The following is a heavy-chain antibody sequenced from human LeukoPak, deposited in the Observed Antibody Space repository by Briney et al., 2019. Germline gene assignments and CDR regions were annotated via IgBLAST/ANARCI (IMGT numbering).Heavy chain of an antibody. Sequence: SETLSLTCTVSGGSISSYYWSWIRQPPGKGLEWVGYIYNSGSTNYNPSLKSRVTISVDTSKNQFSLKLSSVTAADTAVYFCARQRGYHYDSTTNRFSDLWGQGTRVTVSS. CDR3: ARQRGYHYDSTTNRFSDL. CDR2: IYNSGST. D-gene: IGHD3-22*01. V-gene: IGHV4-59*08. CDR1: GGSISSYY. J-gene: IGHJ5*02.